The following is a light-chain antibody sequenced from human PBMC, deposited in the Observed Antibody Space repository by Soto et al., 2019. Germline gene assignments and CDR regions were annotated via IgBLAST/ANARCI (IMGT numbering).Light chain of an antibody. CDR1: QSVLYSSNNKNY. J-gene: IGKJ3*01. CDR3: QQYYSTPPVFT. Sequence: DIVMTQSPDSLAVSLGERATINCKSSQSVLYSSNNKNYLAWYQQKPGQPPKLLIYWASTREYGVHNRFSGSGSVTDFTLTISSLQAEDVAVYYCQQYYSTPPVFTFGPGTKVDIK. V-gene: IGKV4-1*01. CDR2: WAS.